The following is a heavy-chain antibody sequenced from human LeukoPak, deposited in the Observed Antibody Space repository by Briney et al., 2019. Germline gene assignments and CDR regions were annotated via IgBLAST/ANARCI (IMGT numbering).Heavy chain of an antibody. J-gene: IGHJ4*02. CDR1: GFTFSSYA. CDR3: ARDLPYCSSTSCYSGIDY. CDR2: ISYDGSNK. V-gene: IGHV3-30*04. D-gene: IGHD2-2*01. Sequence: GGSLRLSCAASGFTFSSYAVHWVRQAPGKGLEWVAVISYDGSNKYCADSVKGRFTISRDNSKNTLYLQMNSLRAEDTAVYYCARDLPYCSSTSCYSGIDYWGQGTLVTVSS.